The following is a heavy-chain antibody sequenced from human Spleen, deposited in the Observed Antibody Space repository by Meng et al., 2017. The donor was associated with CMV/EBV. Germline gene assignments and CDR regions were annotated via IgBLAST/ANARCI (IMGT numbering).Heavy chain of an antibody. CDR1: GFTFRSYG. CDR2: IRYDNTNK. D-gene: IGHD3-22*01. J-gene: IGHJ2*01. Sequence: GESLKISCVGSGFTFRSYGLHWVRQAPGKGLEWVTFIRYDNTNKYYADSLKGRFTISRDKSKNTLYLHMNSLRAEDTAVYYCARDRRGDSSGYVFGTGYFDLWGRGTLVTVSS. CDR3: ARDRRGDSSGYVFGTGYFDL. V-gene: IGHV3-30*02.